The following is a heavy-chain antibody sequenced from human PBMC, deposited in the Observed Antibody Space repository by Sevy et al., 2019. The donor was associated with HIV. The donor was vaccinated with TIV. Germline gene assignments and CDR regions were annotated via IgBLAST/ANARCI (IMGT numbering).Heavy chain of an antibody. Sequence: ASVKVSCKVSGYTLSQLSLHWVRQAPGKGLEWMGSFEPEDAETIYAQKFQGRVTMTEDRSTDTAYMELSSLRSEDTAVYVCATTKDYYDSSGSPFDYWGQGTLVTVSS. CDR1: GYTLSQLS. D-gene: IGHD3-22*01. V-gene: IGHV1-24*01. CDR2: FEPEDAET. J-gene: IGHJ4*02. CDR3: ATTKDYYDSSGSPFDY.